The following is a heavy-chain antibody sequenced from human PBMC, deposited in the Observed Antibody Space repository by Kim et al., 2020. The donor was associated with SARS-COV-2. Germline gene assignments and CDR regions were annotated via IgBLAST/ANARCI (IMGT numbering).Heavy chain of an antibody. CDR2: ISGSGGST. V-gene: IGHV3-23*01. Sequence: AGSLRLSCAASGFTFSSYAMSWVRQAPGKGLEWVSAISGSGGSTYYADSVKGRFTISRDNSKNTLYLQMNSLRAEDTAVYYCAKSDRITMIVVVTMIDYWGQGTLVTVSS. J-gene: IGHJ4*02. CDR3: AKSDRITMIVVVTMIDY. D-gene: IGHD3-22*01. CDR1: GFTFSSYA.